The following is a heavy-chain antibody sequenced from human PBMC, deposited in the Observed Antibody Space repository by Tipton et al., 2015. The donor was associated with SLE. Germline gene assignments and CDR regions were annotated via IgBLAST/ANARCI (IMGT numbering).Heavy chain of an antibody. CDR1: GFSISTGYY. CDR3: TRAEFSSNWYMYWHFDL. V-gene: IGHV4-38-2*02. J-gene: IGHJ2*01. CDR2: IYHTGST. Sequence: TLSLTCTVSGFSISTGYYWGWIRRPPGKGLEWIGNIYHTGSTYYNPSLKSRVTISLDTSKNQFSLNLSSVTASDTAVYFCTRAEFSSNWYMYWHFDLWGRGTLVTFSS. D-gene: IGHD6-13*01.